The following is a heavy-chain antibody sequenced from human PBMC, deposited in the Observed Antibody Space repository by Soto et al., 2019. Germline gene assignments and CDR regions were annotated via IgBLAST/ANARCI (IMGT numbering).Heavy chain of an antibody. V-gene: IGHV3-33*01. D-gene: IGHD1-26*01. CDR2: IWYDGSNK. CDR3: ARDPIAAATDSGSSSFDY. CDR1: GFTFSSYG. J-gene: IGHJ4*02. Sequence: QVQLVESGGGVVQPGRSLRLSCAASGFTFSSYGMHWVRQAPGKGLEWVAVIWYDGSNKYYADSVKGRFTISRDNSKNTLYLQMNSLRAEDTAVYYCARDPIAAATDSGSSSFDYWGQGTLVTVSS.